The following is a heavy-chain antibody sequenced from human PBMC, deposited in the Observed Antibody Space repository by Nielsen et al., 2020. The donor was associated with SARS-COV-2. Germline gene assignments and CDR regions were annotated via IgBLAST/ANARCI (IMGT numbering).Heavy chain of an antibody. J-gene: IGHJ4*02. CDR3: ARQFYGCNDY. D-gene: IGHD3-10*01. V-gene: IGHV3-23*01. CDR2: ISASGGST. Sequence: GESLKISCAASGFTFSSYTLSWVRQAPGKGLEWVAGISASGGSTDYADSVKGRFAISRDNSKNTLYLEINSLRAEDTAVYYCARQFYGCNDYWGQGTLVTVSS. CDR1: GFTFSSYT.